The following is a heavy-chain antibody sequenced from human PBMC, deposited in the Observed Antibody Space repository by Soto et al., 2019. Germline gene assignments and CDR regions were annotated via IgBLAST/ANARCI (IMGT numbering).Heavy chain of an antibody. D-gene: IGHD2-15*01. V-gene: IGHV3-30*18. J-gene: IGHJ4*02. Sequence: GGSQILSCAASGFTFSSYCMHWVRQAPGKGLEWVAVISYDGSNKYYADSVKGRFTISRDNSKNTLYLQMNSLRAEDTAVYYCAKEGRYCSGGSCYCDYWGQGTLVTVSS. CDR3: AKEGRYCSGGSCYCDY. CDR1: GFTFSSYC. CDR2: ISYDGSNK.